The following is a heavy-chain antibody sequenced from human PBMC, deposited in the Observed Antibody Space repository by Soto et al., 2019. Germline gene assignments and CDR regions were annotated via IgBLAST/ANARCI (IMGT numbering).Heavy chain of an antibody. CDR2: IYPGDSDT. CDR3: ARSRSYYILTGLAYWYFAL. D-gene: IGHD3-9*01. V-gene: IGHV5-51*01. CDR1: GYSFTSYW. J-gene: IGHJ2*01. Sequence: GESLKISCKGSGYSFTSYWIGWVRQMPGKGLEWMGIIYPGDSDTRYSPSFQGQVTISADKSISTAYLQWSSLKASDTAMYYCARSRSYYILTGLAYWYFALCGRGSLVTVSA.